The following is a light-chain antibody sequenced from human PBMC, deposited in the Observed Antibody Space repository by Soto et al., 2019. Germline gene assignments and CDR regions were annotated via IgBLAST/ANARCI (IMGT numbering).Light chain of an antibody. J-gene: IGLJ3*02. CDR3: QSYASSLSGWV. Sequence: HSVLTQPPSVSGAPGQRVTISCTGSSSNIGAGYDVHWYQQLPGTAPKLLIYGNSNRPSGVPDRFSGSKSGTSASLAITGLRAEDEADYYCQSYASSLSGWVFGGGTKLTVL. CDR1: SSNIGAGYD. V-gene: IGLV1-40*01. CDR2: GNS.